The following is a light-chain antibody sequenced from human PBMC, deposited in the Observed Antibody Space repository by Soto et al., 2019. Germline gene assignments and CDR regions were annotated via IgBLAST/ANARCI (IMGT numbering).Light chain of an antibody. J-gene: IGKJ2*01. Sequence: DLQMTQSPSSLSASVRDRVTITCRASQNIDKFLNWYQQKPGKAPKLLIYGALNLQSGVPSRFSGSGSGTDFTLTINNLQPEDFATYYCQQSYSSPYTFGQGTKLEIK. CDR1: QNIDKF. CDR3: QQSYSSPYT. V-gene: IGKV1-39*01. CDR2: GAL.